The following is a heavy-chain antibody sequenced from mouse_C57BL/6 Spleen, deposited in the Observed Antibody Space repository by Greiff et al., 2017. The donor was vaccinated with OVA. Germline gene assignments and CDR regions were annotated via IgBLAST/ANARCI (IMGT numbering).Heavy chain of an antibody. CDR3: AIYYDYDGFAY. CDR1: GFTFSSYA. V-gene: IGHV5S21*01. J-gene: IGHJ3*01. CDR2: ISSGGDYI. Sequence: EVKLVESGEGLVKPGGSLKLSCAASGFTFSSYAMSWVRQTPETRLEWVAYISSGGDYIYYADTVKGRFTISRDNARNTLYLQMSSLKSEDTAMYYCAIYYDYDGFAYWGQGTLVTVSA. D-gene: IGHD2-4*01.